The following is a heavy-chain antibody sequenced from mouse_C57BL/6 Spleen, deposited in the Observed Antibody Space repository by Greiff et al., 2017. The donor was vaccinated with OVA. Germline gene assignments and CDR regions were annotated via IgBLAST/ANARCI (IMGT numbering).Heavy chain of an antibody. CDR3: ARSRSNWGIFDY. Sequence: QVQLQQPGAELVKPGASVKMSCKASGYTFTSYWITWVKQRPGQGLEWIGDIYPGSGSTNYNEKFKSKATLTVDTSSSTAYMQLSRLTSEDAAVYYGARSRSNWGIFDYWGQGTTLTVSS. J-gene: IGHJ2*01. CDR1: GYTFTSYW. CDR2: IYPGSGST. D-gene: IGHD4-1*01. V-gene: IGHV1-55*01.